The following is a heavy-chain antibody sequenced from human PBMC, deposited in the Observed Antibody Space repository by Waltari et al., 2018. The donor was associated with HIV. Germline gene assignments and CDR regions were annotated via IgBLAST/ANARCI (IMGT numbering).Heavy chain of an antibody. V-gene: IGHV3-7*01. J-gene: IGHJ4*02. CDR3: ARDDVFTGYASLFDF. Sequence: VQLVESGGGLVQPGGSLRLSCAAAGFTCSSYWMTWVRQAPGKGLEWVAHIHQEGSDTYYVDAVKGRFTIVRDNAKNSLFLQMNGLRVEDTSIYYCARDDVFTGYASLFDFWGQGTLVTVSS. CDR2: IHQEGSDT. CDR1: GFTCSSYW. D-gene: IGHD3-9*01.